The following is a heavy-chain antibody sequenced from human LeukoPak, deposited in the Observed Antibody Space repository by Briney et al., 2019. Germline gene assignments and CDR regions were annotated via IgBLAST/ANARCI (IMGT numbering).Heavy chain of an antibody. V-gene: IGHV3-21*01. J-gene: IGHJ5*02. CDR1: GFTFSTYS. D-gene: IGHD6-19*01. CDR3: ARNGGEGIAVT. Sequence: GGSLRLSCAASGFTFSTYSMNWVRQAPGKGLDWVSSISSDSSYIYYADSVKGRFTISRDNAKNSLYLQMNSLRAEDTAVYYCARNGGEGIAVTWGQGTLVTVSS. CDR2: ISSDSSYI.